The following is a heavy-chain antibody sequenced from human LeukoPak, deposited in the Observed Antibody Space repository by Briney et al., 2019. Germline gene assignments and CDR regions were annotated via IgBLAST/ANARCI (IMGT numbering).Heavy chain of an antibody. J-gene: IGHJ4*02. V-gene: IGHV1-69*04. CDR1: GGTFSSYA. CDR2: IIPILGIA. Sequence: ASVKVSCKASGGTFSSYAISWVRQAPGQGLEWMGRIIPILGIANYAQNFQGRVTMTRDTSTITVYMELSSLRSDDTAVYYCAREAIFGVVREYYFDYWGQGTLVTVS. D-gene: IGHD3-3*01. CDR3: AREAIFGVVREYYFDY.